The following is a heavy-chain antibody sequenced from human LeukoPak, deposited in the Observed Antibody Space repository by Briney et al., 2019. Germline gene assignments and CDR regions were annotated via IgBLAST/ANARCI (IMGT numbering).Heavy chain of an antibody. V-gene: IGHV3-15*05. D-gene: IGHD2-2*01. CDR3: ARERYCSSSSCPGALDI. CDR2: IKSKTDGETT. J-gene: IGHJ3*02. CDR1: GLSLNYDW. Sequence: PGGSLRLSCVASGLSLNYDWMGWVRQAPGKGLEWVGRIKSKTDGETTGYAAPVKGRFTISRDDSKNTLYLQMNSLETEDTAVYHCARERYCSSSSCPGALDIWGQGTEVTVSS.